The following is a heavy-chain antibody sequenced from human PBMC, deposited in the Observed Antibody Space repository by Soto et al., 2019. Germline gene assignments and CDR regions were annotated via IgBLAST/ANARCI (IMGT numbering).Heavy chain of an antibody. Sequence: GGSLRLSCAASGFTFSSYEMNWVRQAPGKGLEWVSYISSSGSTIYYADSVKGRFTISRDNAKNSLYLQMNSLRAEDTAVYYCARVGLSSGWYKVAYYGMDVWGQGTTVTVSS. CDR3: ARVGLSSGWYKVAYYGMDV. J-gene: IGHJ6*02. CDR2: ISSSGSTI. CDR1: GFTFSSYE. V-gene: IGHV3-48*03. D-gene: IGHD6-19*01.